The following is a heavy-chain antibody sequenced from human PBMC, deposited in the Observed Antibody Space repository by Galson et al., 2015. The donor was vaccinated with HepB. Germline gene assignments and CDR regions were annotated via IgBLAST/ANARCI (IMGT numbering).Heavy chain of an antibody. D-gene: IGHD1-26*01. J-gene: IGHJ4*02. CDR2: ISPYNGDT. Sequence: SVKVSCKASGYTFRNNGIAWVRQAPGQGLEWVGWISPYNGDTGYAQRVQGRATLTTDTSTSTAYLDLRNLRSDDTAVYFCARSGTLHIRTYDYWGQGTLVTVSS. CDR1: GYTFRNNG. V-gene: IGHV1-18*04. CDR3: ARSGTLHIRTYDY.